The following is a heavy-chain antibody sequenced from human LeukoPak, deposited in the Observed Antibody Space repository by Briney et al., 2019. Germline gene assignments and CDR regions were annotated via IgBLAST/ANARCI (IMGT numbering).Heavy chain of an antibody. CDR3: ARDGGYGDYAPLDY. V-gene: IGHV3-30-3*01. J-gene: IGHJ4*02. Sequence: PGGSPRLSCAASGFTFSSYAMHWVRQAPGKGLEWVAVISYDGSNKYYADSVKGRFTISRDNSKNTLYLQMNSLRAEDTAVYYCARDGGYGDYAPLDYWGQGTLVTVSS. CDR2: ISYDGSNK. D-gene: IGHD4-17*01. CDR1: GFTFSSYA.